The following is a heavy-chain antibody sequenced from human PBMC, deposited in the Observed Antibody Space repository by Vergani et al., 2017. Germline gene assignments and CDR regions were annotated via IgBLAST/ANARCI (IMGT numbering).Heavy chain of an antibody. V-gene: IGHV1-2*02. CDR2: INPNSGGT. J-gene: IGHJ6*03. CDR3: ARHGSSTYYYDSSGYYYYYYYMDV. D-gene: IGHD3-22*01. CDR1: GYTFTGYY. Sequence: QVQLVQSGAEVKKPGASVKVSCKASGYTFTGYYMHWVRQAPGQGLEWMGWINPNSGGTNYAQKFQGRVTMTRDTSISTAYMELSRLRSDDTAVYYCARHGSSTYYYDSSGYYYYYYYMDVWGKGTTVTVSS.